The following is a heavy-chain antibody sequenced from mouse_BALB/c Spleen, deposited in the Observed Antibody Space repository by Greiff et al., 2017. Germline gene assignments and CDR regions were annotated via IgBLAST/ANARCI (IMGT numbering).Heavy chain of an antibody. CDR2: IDPANGNT. CDR1: GFNIKDTY. D-gene: IGHD2-4*01. Sequence: EVKLQQSGAELVKPGASVKLSCTASGFNIKDTYMHWVKQRPEQGLEWIGRIDPANGNTKYDPKFQGKATITADTSSNTAYLQLSSLTSEDTAVYYCARIMMTPDMDYWGQGTSVTVSS. CDR3: ARIMMTPDMDY. V-gene: IGHV14-3*02. J-gene: IGHJ4*01.